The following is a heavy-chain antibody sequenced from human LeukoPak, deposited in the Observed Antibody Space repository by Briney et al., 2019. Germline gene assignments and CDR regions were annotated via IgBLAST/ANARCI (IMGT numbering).Heavy chain of an antibody. Sequence: GASVNVSCKASGYTFTDYYMHWVRQAPGQGLEWIGWINPNIGGTSYAQKFQGRVTMTRDTSITTAYMNLSRLRSDGPAVYYCARVAEAPTVVSPDYFHYWGQGTLVTVSS. CDR1: GYTFTDYY. J-gene: IGHJ4*02. V-gene: IGHV1-2*02. CDR3: ARVAEAPTVVSPDYFHY. D-gene: IGHD2-21*01. CDR2: INPNIGGT.